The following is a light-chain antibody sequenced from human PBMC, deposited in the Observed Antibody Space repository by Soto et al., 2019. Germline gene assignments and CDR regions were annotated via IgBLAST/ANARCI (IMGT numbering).Light chain of an antibody. Sequence: DIQMTQSPSSLSASVGDRVTITCRTSQTTRTHLGWYQQKPGRAPKLLIYTASILQSGVPSRFSSSGSGTDFTLTINGLQLEDFATYYCQQTYNTPWKCGQVTKV. V-gene: IGKV1-39*01. CDR2: TAS. J-gene: IGKJ1*01. CDR3: QQTYNTPWK. CDR1: QTTRTH.